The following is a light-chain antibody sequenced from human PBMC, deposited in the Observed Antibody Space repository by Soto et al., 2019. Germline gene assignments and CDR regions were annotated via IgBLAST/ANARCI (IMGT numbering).Light chain of an antibody. CDR1: QGIGND. CDR3: LQDYNFPRS. V-gene: IGKV1-6*01. J-gene: IGKJ4*01. CDR2: AAS. Sequence: AIKMTQSPSSLSASVGDRVTITCRASQGIGNDLAWYQQRPGKAPKLLIYAASSLQSGVPSRFSGSGSGTDFTLTISSLQPGDFATYYYLQDYNFPRSFGGGTQVEIK.